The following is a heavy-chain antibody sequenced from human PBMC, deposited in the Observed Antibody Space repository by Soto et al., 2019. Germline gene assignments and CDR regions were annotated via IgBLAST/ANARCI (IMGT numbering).Heavy chain of an antibody. CDR3: AKDLIAVAGTGAFDI. CDR2: ISYDGSNK. CDR1: GFTFSSYG. V-gene: IGHV3-30*18. J-gene: IGHJ3*02. Sequence: RWSLRLSCSASGFTFSSYGMHWCRQVPGKGLEWVAVISYDGSNKYYADSVKGRFTISRDNSKNTLYLQMDSLRAEDTAVYYCAKDLIAVAGTGAFDIWGQGTMVTVSS. D-gene: IGHD6-19*01.